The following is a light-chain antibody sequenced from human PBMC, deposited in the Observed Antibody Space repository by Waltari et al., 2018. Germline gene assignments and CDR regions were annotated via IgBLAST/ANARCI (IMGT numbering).Light chain of an antibody. V-gene: IGKV1-9*01. CDR2: SAS. Sequence: DIQLTQSPSFLSASVGDRVTITCRASQGISSYVAWYQQNPGKAPRLLIHSASTLQSGVPSRFSGSGSGTEFTLTISSLQPEDFASYYCQQLSSQPLTFGGGTK. CDR1: QGISSY. J-gene: IGKJ4*01. CDR3: QQLSSQPLT.